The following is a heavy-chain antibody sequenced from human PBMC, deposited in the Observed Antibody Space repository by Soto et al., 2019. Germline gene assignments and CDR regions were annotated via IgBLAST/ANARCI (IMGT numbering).Heavy chain of an antibody. V-gene: IGHV4-31*03. CDR3: ARGTYYYGSGSYD. CDR2: IYYSGST. Sequence: SETLSLTCTVSCGSISSGGYYWSWIRQHPGKGLEWIGYIYYSGSTYYNPSLKSRVTISVDTSKNQFSLKLSSVTAADTAVYYCARGTYYYGSGSYDWGQGTLVTVSS. J-gene: IGHJ4*02. D-gene: IGHD3-10*01. CDR1: CGSISSGGYY.